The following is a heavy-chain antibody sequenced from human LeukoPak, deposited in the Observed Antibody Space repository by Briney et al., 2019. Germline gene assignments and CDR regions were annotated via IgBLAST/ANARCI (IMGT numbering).Heavy chain of an antibody. CDR1: GGSISSSSYY. D-gene: IGHD3-10*01. CDR3: ARVLWFGELYWFDP. CDR2: IYYSGST. V-gene: IGHV4-39*07. J-gene: IGHJ5*02. Sequence: SETLSLTCTVSGGSISSSSYYWGWIRQPPGKGLEWIGSIYYSGSTYYNPSLKSRVTISVDTSKNQFSLKLSSVTAADTAVYYCARVLWFGELYWFDPWGQGTLVTVSS.